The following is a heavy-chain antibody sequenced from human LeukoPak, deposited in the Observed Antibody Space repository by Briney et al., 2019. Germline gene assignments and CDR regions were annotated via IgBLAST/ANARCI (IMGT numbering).Heavy chain of an antibody. CDR2: ISWNSGSI. CDR1: GFTFDDYA. CDR3: VRDTAKVSDS. V-gene: IGHV3-9*01. Sequence: TGRSLRLSCAASGFTFDDYAMHWVRQAPGKGLEWVSGISWNSGSIGYADSVKGRFTISRDNAKNSLYLQMNSLRAEDTAVYYCVRDTAKVSDSWGQGTLVTVSS. J-gene: IGHJ5*01.